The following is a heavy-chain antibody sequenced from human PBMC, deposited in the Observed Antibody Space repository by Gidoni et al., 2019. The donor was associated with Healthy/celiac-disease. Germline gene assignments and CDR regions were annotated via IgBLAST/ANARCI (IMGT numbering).Heavy chain of an antibody. Sequence: QITLKESGPTLVKPTQTLTLTCTFSGFSLSTSGVGVGWIRQPPGKALEWLALIYWDDDKRYSPSLKSRLTITKDTSKNQVVLTMTNMDPVDTATYYCAHRGQQLTRNWFDPWGQGTLVTVSS. J-gene: IGHJ5*02. CDR2: IYWDDDK. V-gene: IGHV2-5*02. D-gene: IGHD6-13*01. CDR3: AHRGQQLTRNWFDP. CDR1: GFSLSTSGVG.